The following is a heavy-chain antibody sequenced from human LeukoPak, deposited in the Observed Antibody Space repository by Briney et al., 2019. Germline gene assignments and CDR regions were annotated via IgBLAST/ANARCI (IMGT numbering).Heavy chain of an antibody. V-gene: IGHV1-69*04. D-gene: IGHD6-13*01. Sequence: SVKVSCKASGGTFSSYAISWVRRAPGQGLEWMGRIIPIFGIANCAQKFQGRVTITADKSTSTAYMELSSLRSEDTAVYYCAREGGIAADNWFDPWGQGTLVTVSS. CDR3: AREGGIAADNWFDP. J-gene: IGHJ5*02. CDR1: GGTFSSYA. CDR2: IIPIFGIA.